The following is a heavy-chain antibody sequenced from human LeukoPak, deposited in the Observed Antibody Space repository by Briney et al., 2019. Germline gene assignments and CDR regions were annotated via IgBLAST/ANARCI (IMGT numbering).Heavy chain of an antibody. CDR3: ARDQSIHPYPEVILDF. V-gene: IGHV3-7*01. Sequence: GGSLRLSCAASGFMFSNHWMTWVRQAPGKGLEWVANIKQDGSEIYYMDYVKGRFTISRDNAKNSLHLQMDSLRAEDTAVYYCARDQSIHPYPEVILDFWGQGALVTVSS. D-gene: IGHD3-10*01. CDR2: IKQDGSEI. J-gene: IGHJ4*02. CDR1: GFMFSNHW.